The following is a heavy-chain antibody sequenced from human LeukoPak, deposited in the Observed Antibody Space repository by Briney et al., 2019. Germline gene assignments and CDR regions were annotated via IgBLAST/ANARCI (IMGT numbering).Heavy chain of an antibody. CDR2: VYHSRSD. CDR3: ARDLPGSGVNCDQ. V-gene: IGHV4-4*02. CDR1: GDSISNSYW. J-gene: IGHJ4*02. D-gene: IGHD3-10*01. Sequence: PSGTLSLTCAVSGDSISNSYWWTWVRQPPGKGLEWTGEVYHSRSDNYNPSLKSRVTISVDKPNNQFSLRLSSVTAADTAVYYCARDLPGSGVNCDQWGQGTLVTVSS.